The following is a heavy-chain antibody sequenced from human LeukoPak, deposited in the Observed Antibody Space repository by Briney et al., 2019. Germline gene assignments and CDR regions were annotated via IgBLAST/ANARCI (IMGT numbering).Heavy chain of an antibody. CDR3: ARSATGTRYFQH. Sequence: NPSGSLRLSCAASGFTFSDYYMSWIRQAPGKGLEWVSYISSSGSTIYYADSVKGRFTISRDNAKNSLYLQMNSPRAEDTAVYYCARSATGTRYFQHWGQGTLVSVSS. CDR2: ISSSGSTI. D-gene: IGHD1-7*01. J-gene: IGHJ1*01. CDR1: GFTFSDYY. V-gene: IGHV3-11*01.